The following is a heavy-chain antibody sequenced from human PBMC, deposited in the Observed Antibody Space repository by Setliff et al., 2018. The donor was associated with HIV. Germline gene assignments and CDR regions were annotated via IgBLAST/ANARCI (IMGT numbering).Heavy chain of an antibody. Sequence: TLSLTCSVSGASISSSPYYWAWIRQPPGKGLEWIATISYSGSTHYNLALMSRVTISMDTSRNQFSVKLSSATAADTAIYYCATLNFPLNWFDPWGQGTPVTSPQ. CDR1: GASISSSPYY. J-gene: IGHJ5*02. CDR2: ISYSGST. CDR3: ATLNFPLNWFDP. V-gene: IGHV4-39*01.